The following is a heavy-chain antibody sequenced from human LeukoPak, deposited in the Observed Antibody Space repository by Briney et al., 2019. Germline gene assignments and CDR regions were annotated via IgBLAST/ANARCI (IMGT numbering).Heavy chain of an antibody. CDR2: ISSSSSTI. V-gene: IGHV3-48*04. J-gene: IGHJ4*02. CDR1: GFTFSGYS. Sequence: GGSLRLSCAASGFTFSGYSMNWVRQAPGKGLEWVSYISSSSSTIYYADSVKGRFTISKDNAKNSLYLQMNSLRAEDTAVYYCARCTVNRELDYWGQGTLVTVSS. CDR3: ARCTVNRELDY. D-gene: IGHD3-10*01.